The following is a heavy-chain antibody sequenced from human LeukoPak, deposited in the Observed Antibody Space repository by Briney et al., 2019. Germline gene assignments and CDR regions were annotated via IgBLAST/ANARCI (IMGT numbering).Heavy chain of an antibody. CDR2: INPNSGGT. V-gene: IGHV1-2*02. CDR3: ARAPSTIFDSSGNHYMDV. CDR1: GYTFTVYY. J-gene: IGHJ6*03. D-gene: IGHD3-22*01. Sequence: GASVTVSFKASGYTFTVYYMHWVRQAPGQGLEWMGWINPNSGGTNYAQKFQGRVTTTRDTSISTAYMELSRLRSDDTAVYYCARAPSTIFDSSGNHYMDVWGKGTTVTISS.